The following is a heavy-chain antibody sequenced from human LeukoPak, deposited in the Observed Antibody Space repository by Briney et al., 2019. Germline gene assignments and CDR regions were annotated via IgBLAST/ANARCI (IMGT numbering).Heavy chain of an antibody. J-gene: IGHJ4*02. Sequence: GGSLRLSCAASGFTFSSYAMSWVRQAPGKGLEWVSAISGSGGSTYYADSVKGRFTISRDNSKNTLYLQMNSLRAEDTAVYYCAKGAKGGYCSSTSCYPCNYWGQGTLVTVST. V-gene: IGHV3-23*01. D-gene: IGHD2-2*03. CDR2: ISGSGGST. CDR3: AKGAKGGYCSSTSCYPCNY. CDR1: GFTFSSYA.